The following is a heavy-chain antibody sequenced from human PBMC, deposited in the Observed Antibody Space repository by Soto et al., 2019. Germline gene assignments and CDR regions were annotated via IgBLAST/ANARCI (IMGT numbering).Heavy chain of an antibody. D-gene: IGHD5-12*01. Sequence: GESLKISCKASGYSFTSYWIGWVRQMPAKGLEWMGIIYPGDSDTRYSPSFQGQVTISADKSTSTAYLQWSSLKASDTAMYYCARRWLQLREFDYWGQGTLVTVSS. CDR2: IYPGDSDT. J-gene: IGHJ4*02. CDR3: ARRWLQLREFDY. CDR1: GYSFTSYW. V-gene: IGHV5-51*01.